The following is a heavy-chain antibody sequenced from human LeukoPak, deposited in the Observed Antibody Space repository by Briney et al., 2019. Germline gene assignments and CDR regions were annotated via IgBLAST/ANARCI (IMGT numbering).Heavy chain of an antibody. D-gene: IGHD6-13*01. CDR2: ISYDGSNK. Sequence: GGSLRLSCAASGFTFNNYAMHWVRQAPGKGLEWVAVISYDGSNKYYADSVKGRFTISRDNSKNTLYLQMNSLRAEDTAVYYCARDKEQQLAKLFDYWGQGTLVTVSS. V-gene: IGHV3-30*01. J-gene: IGHJ4*02. CDR1: GFTFNNYA. CDR3: ARDKEQQLAKLFDY.